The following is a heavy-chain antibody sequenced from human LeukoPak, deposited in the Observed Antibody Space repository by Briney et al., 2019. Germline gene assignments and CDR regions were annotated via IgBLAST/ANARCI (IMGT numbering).Heavy chain of an antibody. CDR1: GYTFTGYY. V-gene: IGHV1-2*02. Sequence: ASVKVSCKASGYTFTGYYMHWVRQAPGQGLEWMGWINPNSGDTNYAQKLQGRVTMTTDTSTSTAYMELRSLRSDDTAVYYCAREQWLVPFDYWGQGTLVTVSS. CDR2: INPNSGDT. CDR3: AREQWLVPFDY. D-gene: IGHD6-19*01. J-gene: IGHJ4*02.